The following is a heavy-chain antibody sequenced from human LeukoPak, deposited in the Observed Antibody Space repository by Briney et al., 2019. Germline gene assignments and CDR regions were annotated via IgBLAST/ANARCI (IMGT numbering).Heavy chain of an antibody. V-gene: IGHV1-2*02. J-gene: IGHJ2*01. Sequence: ASVKVSCKASGGTFISYAISWVRQAPGQGLEWMGWINPNSGGTNYAQKFQDRVTMTRDTSISTAYMELSSLRSDDTAIYYCARPLTTSGWYFDLWGRGTLVTVSS. D-gene: IGHD1-14*01. CDR2: INPNSGGT. CDR1: GGTFISYA. CDR3: ARPLTTSGWYFDL.